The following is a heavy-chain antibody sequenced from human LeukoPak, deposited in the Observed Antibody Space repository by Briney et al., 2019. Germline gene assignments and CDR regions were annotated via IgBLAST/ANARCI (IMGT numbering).Heavy chain of an antibody. Sequence: GESLKISCKGSGYSFTSYWIGWVRQMPGKGLEGMGIIYRGDSDSRYSPSFQGQVTISADKSISTAYLQWSSLKASDTAMYYCARLGYYDSSGYYMNFDYWGQGTLVTVSS. CDR1: GYSFTSYW. CDR2: IYRGDSDS. CDR3: ARLGYYDSSGYYMNFDY. D-gene: IGHD3-22*01. V-gene: IGHV5-51*01. J-gene: IGHJ4*02.